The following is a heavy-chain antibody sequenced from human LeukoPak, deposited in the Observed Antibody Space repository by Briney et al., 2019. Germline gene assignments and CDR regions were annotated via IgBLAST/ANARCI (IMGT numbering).Heavy chain of an antibody. CDR1: GVSFDDYY. CDR2: INHSGYT. V-gene: IGHV4-34*01. J-gene: IGHJ4*02. D-gene: IGHD4-17*01. Sequence: PSETLSLTCAVSGVSFDDYYWAWVRQPPGKGLEWIGEINHSGYTNDNPSLKSRVTLSIDTSRKQFSLNMRSVTVADAGIYFCTRMTTGHDYWGQGTLVTVSS. CDR3: TRMTTGHDY.